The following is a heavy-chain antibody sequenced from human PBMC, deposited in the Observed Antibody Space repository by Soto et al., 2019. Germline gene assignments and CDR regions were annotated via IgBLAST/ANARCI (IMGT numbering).Heavy chain of an antibody. CDR1: GFKFDDYA. CDR2: ISWNGKEI. V-gene: IGHV3-9*01. D-gene: IGHD1-26*01. J-gene: IGHJ3*01. Sequence: VELVESGGGLEQPGRSLRLSCAGSGFKFDDYALHWVRQVPRKGLEWVSGISWNGKEIGYADSVKGRFIVSRDNTKNSVYLQVNSLTVEDTALYFCVKDSSWEPRILDFWGQGTRVTVSS. CDR3: VKDSSWEPRILDF.